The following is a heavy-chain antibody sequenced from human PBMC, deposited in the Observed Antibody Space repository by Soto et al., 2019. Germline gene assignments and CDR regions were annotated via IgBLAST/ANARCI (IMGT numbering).Heavy chain of an antibody. CDR3: AREDLIAAAGTHYYGMDV. J-gene: IGHJ6*02. CDR1: GYTFTGYY. D-gene: IGHD6-13*01. Sequence: ASVKVSCKASGYTFTGYYVHWVRQAPGQGLEWMGWINPNSGGTNYAQKFQGWVTMTRDTSISTAYIELSRLRSADPAVYYCAREDLIAAAGTHYYGMDVWGQGTTVTVSS. CDR2: INPNSGGT. V-gene: IGHV1-2*04.